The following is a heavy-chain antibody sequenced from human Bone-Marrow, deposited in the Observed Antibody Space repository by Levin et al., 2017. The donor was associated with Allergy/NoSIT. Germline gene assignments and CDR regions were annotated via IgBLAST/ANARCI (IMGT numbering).Heavy chain of an antibody. J-gene: IGHJ4*01. CDR2: LTWSGDIL. CDR1: GFTFGAYG. V-gene: IGHV3-9*01. CDR3: AKDYRAYGGDTQGYFFDY. D-gene: IGHD2-21*01. Sequence: SLKISCAASGFTFGAYGMHWVRRVPGKGLEWVSGLTWSGDILGYADSVTGRFTASRDNAQNSMWLQMNSLRPDDTAFYYCAKDYRAYGGDTQGYFFDYWGQGILVAVSS.